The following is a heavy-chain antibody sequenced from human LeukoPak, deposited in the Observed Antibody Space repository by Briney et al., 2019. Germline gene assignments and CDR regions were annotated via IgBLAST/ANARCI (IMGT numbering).Heavy chain of an antibody. CDR2: ISSGSSCI. D-gene: IGHD3-16*01. CDR3: ARGDFDY. J-gene: IGHJ4*02. V-gene: IGHV3-21*01. Sequence: GGSLRLSCAASGFTFSSYSMNWVRQAPGKGLEWVSSISSGSSCIYYADSVKGRFTISRDNAKNSLYLQMNSLRAEDTAVYYCARGDFDYWGQGTLVTVSS. CDR1: GFTFSSYS.